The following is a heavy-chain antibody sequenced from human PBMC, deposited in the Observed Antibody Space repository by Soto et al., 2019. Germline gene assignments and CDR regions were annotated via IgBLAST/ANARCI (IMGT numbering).Heavy chain of an antibody. CDR2: IIPIFGTA. CDR3: ASTTLPFTVTTLHFDY. D-gene: IGHD4-17*01. J-gene: IGHJ4*02. CDR1: GGTFSSYA. Sequence: QVQLVQSGAEVKKPGSSVKVSCKASGGTFSSYAISWVRQAPGQGLEWMGGIIPIFGTANYAQKFQGRVTITADESTSTAYMELSSLRSDDTAVYYCASTTLPFTVTTLHFDYWGQGTLVTVSS. V-gene: IGHV1-69*01.